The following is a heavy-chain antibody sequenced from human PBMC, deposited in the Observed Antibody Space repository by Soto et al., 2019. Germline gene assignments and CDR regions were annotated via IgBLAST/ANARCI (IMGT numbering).Heavy chain of an antibody. J-gene: IGHJ4*02. D-gene: IGHD2-21*01. CDR1: DGFSSGDNW. Sequence: PSETLSLTCAVSDGFSSGDNWWNWVRQPPGKGLEWIGEISQGRSTNYNPSLKSRVTISIDKSKNYLSLKLDSVTAADTAIYYCAREVSGVQAFDYWGQGILVTVSS. V-gene: IGHV4-4*02. CDR3: AREVSGVQAFDY. CDR2: ISQGRST.